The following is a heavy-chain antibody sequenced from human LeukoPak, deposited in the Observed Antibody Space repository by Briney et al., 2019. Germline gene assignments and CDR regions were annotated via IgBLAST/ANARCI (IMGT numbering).Heavy chain of an antibody. CDR1: GYSISSVYY. D-gene: IGHD2-2*01. Sequence: SETLSLTCTVSGYSISSVYYWGWTRQPPGKGLEWIGRIYLIGSTYYNPSLKRRVTISVDTSKNQFSLKLSSVTAADTAVYYCARGTSNPPYYYYYMDVWGKGTTVTVSS. CDR3: ARGTSNPPYYYYYMDV. J-gene: IGHJ6*03. CDR2: IYLIGST. V-gene: IGHV4-38-2*02.